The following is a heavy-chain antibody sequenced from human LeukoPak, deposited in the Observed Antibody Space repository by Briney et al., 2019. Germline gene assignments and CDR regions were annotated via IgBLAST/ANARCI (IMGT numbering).Heavy chain of an antibody. CDR2: IVVGSGNT. D-gene: IGHD2-2*01. J-gene: IGHJ4*02. Sequence: SVKVSCKASGFTFTSSAMQWVRQARGQRLEWIGWIVVGSGNTNYAQKFQERVTITRDMSTSTAYMELSSLRSEDTAVYYCARANCSSISCPPDYWGQGTLVTVSS. V-gene: IGHV1-58*02. CDR3: ARANCSSISCPPDY. CDR1: GFTFTSSA.